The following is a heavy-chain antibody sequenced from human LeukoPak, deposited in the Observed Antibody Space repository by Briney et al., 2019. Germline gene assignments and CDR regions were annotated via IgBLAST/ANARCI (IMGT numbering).Heavy chain of an antibody. J-gene: IGHJ1*01. CDR3: AKGRQQQGRGYFQH. D-gene: IGHD6-13*01. CDR2: ISGSGGST. Sequence: GGSLRLSCAASGFHFSSYAMSCARPAPGKRLEWVSAISGSGGSTYSAASVKGRFTISSDNYKNTPYLQLSNLRAQDPAVYYCAKGRQQQGRGYFQHWGQGTLVTVSS. V-gene: IGHV3-23*01. CDR1: GFHFSSYA.